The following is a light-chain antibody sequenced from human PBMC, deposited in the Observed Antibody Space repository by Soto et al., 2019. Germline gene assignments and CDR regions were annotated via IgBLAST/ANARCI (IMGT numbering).Light chain of an antibody. CDR3: ATWDDNLFGPV. V-gene: IGLV1-44*01. CDR2: ANH. J-gene: IGLJ3*02. CDR1: NSNIGSYS. Sequence: QSVLTQAPSASGTPGQTGTISCSGNNSNIGSYSLNWYRQVPGTAPKLIIFANHLRPSGVPDRFSGSKSGTSASLAISALQSEDEGDYYCATWDDNLFGPVFGGGTKLTVL.